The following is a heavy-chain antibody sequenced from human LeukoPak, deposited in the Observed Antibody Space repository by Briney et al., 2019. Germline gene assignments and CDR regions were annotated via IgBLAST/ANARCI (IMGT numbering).Heavy chain of an antibody. J-gene: IGHJ4*02. Sequence: TGGSLRLSCAASGFTFSSYGMHWVRQAPGKGLEWVAVISYDGSNKYYADSVKGRFTISRDNSKNTLYLQMNSLRADDTAVYYCARVIVYGYSSSWYDYWGQGTLVTVSS. CDR2: ISYDGSNK. CDR3: ARVIVYGYSSSWYDY. CDR1: GFTFSSYG. D-gene: IGHD6-13*01. V-gene: IGHV3-30*03.